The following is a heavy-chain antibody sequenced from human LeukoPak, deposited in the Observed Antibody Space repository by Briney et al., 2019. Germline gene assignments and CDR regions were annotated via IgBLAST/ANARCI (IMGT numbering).Heavy chain of an antibody. CDR2: IGTASDT. D-gene: IGHD1-1*01. CDR3: ARGPPRGKYYYMDV. CDR1: GFTFSSFD. V-gene: IGHV3-13*01. Sequence: GGSLRLSCAASGFTFSSFDMHWVRLPTGQGLEWVSTIGTASDTYYPGSVEGRFTLSRDNAKNSLYLQMNSLTAGDTAVYYCARGPPRGKYYYMDVWGKGTTVTVSS. J-gene: IGHJ6*03.